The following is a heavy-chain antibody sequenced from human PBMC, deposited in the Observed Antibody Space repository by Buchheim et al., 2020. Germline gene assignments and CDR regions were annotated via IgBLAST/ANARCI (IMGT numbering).Heavy chain of an antibody. V-gene: IGHV3-23*01. J-gene: IGHJ4*02. D-gene: IGHD5-12*01. CDR1: GFTISSYA. CDR2: IGSGGNT. Sequence: EVQLLESGGGLVQPGGSLRLSCAASGFTISSYAMRWVRQAPGKGLEWVSTIGSGGNTYYADSVKGRFTISRDNSKNTLSVQVHSLRAEDTAVYYCAKGGPSSLYYFDYWGQGTL. CDR3: AKGGPSSLYYFDY.